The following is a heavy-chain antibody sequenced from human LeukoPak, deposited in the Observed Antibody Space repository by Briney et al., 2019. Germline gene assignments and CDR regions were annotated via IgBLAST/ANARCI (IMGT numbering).Heavy chain of an antibody. CDR1: GFTFSSYS. V-gene: IGHV3-7*03. D-gene: IGHD2-15*01. CDR3: ARRGSYSIHDC. Sequence: GGSLRLSCAASGFTFSSYSMNWVRQAPGKGLEWVANINQDGSEKNFVDSVKGRFSISRDNAENSLYLQMNSLRAEDTAVYYCARRGSYSIHDCWGQGTLVTVSS. J-gene: IGHJ4*02. CDR2: INQDGSEK.